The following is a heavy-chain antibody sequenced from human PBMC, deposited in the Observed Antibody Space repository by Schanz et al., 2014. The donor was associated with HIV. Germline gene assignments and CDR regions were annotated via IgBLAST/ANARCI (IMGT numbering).Heavy chain of an antibody. D-gene: IGHD1-26*01. Sequence: EVQLLESGGGVVQPGGSLRLSCAASGFIFDDYAMHWARQAPGKGLEWVSGISWNSGSIGYADSVKGRFTISRDNAKNSLYLRMNSLRAEDTAVYYCASTRERYSGATSGFDYWGQGTLVTVST. CDR2: ISWNSGSI. V-gene: IGHV3-9*01. CDR1: GFIFDDYA. CDR3: ASTRERYSGATSGFDY. J-gene: IGHJ4*02.